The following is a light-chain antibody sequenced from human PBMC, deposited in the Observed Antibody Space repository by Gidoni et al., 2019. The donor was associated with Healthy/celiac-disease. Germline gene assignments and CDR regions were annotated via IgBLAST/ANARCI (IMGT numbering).Light chain of an antibody. CDR2: SNN. CDR3: AAWDDSLNGRV. Sequence: QSVLTHPPSASWTPGQRVTISCSGSNSNIGSNSVNWYQQLPGTAPRLLIYSNNQRPSGVPDRVSGSKSGTSASLAISGLQSEDEADYYCAAWDDSLNGRVFGGGTKLTVL. J-gene: IGLJ3*02. V-gene: IGLV1-44*01. CDR1: NSNIGSNS.